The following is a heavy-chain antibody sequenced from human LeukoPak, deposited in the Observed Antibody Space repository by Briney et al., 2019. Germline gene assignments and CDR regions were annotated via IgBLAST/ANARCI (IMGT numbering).Heavy chain of an antibody. J-gene: IGHJ4*02. CDR2: ISWNSGSI. CDR1: GFTFDDYA. D-gene: IGHD5-18*01. Sequence: PGGSLRLSCAASGFTFDDYAMHWVRQAPGKGLEWVSGISWNSGSIGYADSVKGRFTISRDNAKNSLYLQMNSLRAEGTALYYCAKDRGYSYGQLIDYWGQGTLVTVSS. CDR3: AKDRGYSYGQLIDY. V-gene: IGHV3-9*01.